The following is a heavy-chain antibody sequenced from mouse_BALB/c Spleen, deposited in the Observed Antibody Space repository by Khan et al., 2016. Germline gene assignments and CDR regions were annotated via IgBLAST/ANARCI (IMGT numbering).Heavy chain of an antibody. CDR1: GYTFTNYG. CDR3: AEDDCGSNGFAY. J-gene: IGHJ3*01. CDR2: INTNTGEP. V-gene: IGHV9-3*02. Sequence: QIQLVQSGPELKKPGETVKISCKASGYTFTNYGMNWVKQAPGKGLKWMGWINTNTGEPTYAEEFKGRFAFSLETSARTAYLQINNLKNEDTATYCCAEDDCGSNGFAYWGQGTLVTVSA. D-gene: IGHD1-1*01.